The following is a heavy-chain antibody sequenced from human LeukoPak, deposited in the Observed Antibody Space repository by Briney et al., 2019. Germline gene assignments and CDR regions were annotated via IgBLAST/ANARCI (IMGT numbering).Heavy chain of an antibody. CDR2: ISGGGVAT. V-gene: IGHV3-23*01. CDR3: ARNQQLGGHSYYYYGMDV. Sequence: GGSLRLSCVGSGFTSIAYALTWARQAPGKGLEWDSGISGGGVATYYADSVKGRFTISRDNSKNTLYLQMNSLRADDTAIYYCARNQQLGGHSYYYYGMDVWGQGTTVTVSS. D-gene: IGHD3-16*01. J-gene: IGHJ6*02. CDR1: GFTSIAYA.